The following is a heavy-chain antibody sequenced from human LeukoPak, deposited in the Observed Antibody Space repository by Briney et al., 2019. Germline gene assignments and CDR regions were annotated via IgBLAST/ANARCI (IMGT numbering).Heavy chain of an antibody. CDR1: GFTFTSSA. D-gene: IGHD3-3*01. Sequence: SVKVSCKASGFTFTSSAVQWVRQARGQRLEWIGWIVVGSGNTNYAQKFQERVTITRDMSTSTAYMELSSLRSEDTAVYYCAASRITIFGEVIPSFDPWGQGTLVTVSS. CDR2: IVVGSGNT. J-gene: IGHJ5*02. CDR3: AASRITIFGEVIPSFDP. V-gene: IGHV1-58*01.